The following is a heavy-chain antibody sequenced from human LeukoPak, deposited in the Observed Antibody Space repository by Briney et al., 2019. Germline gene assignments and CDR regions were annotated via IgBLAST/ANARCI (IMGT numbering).Heavy chain of an antibody. CDR2: IYYSGST. J-gene: IGHJ3*02. V-gene: IGHV4-39*01. Sequence: KSSETLSLTCTVSGGSISSSSYYWGWIRQPPGKGLEWIGSIYYSGSTYYNPSLKSRVTISVDTSKNQFSLKLSSVTAADTAVYYCGIVERDAFDIWGQGTMVTVSS. CDR3: GIVERDAFDI. CDR1: GGSISSSSYY. D-gene: IGHD2-15*01.